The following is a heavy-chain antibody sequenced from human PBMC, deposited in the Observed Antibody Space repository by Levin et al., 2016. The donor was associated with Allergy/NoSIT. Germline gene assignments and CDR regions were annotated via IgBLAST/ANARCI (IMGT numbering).Heavy chain of an antibody. D-gene: IGHD3/OR15-3a*01. J-gene: IGHJ4*02. Sequence: WIRQPPGKGLVWVSRINGDGGYTTYVDSVKGRFTVSRDNAKNTLYLQMNSLRAEDTAVYYCARDVSNGGLDWGQGTLVTVSS. CDR2: INGDGGYT. V-gene: IGHV3-74*01. CDR3: ARDVSNGGLD.